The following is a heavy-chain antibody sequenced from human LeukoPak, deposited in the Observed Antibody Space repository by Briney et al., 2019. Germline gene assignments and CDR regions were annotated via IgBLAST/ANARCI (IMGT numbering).Heavy chain of an antibody. CDR3: ARDLYSSRTNDAFVI. J-gene: IGHJ3*02. V-gene: IGHV4-39*07. D-gene: IGHD6-13*01. CDR2: IYYSGST. Sequence: SETLSLTCSVSGGSIRSSSYYWGWIRQPPGKGLEWIGSIYYSGSTYYNPSLKSRVTISIDTSKNQFSLKLSSVTAADTAIYYCARDLYSSRTNDAFVIWGQGTVVTVSS. CDR1: GGSIRSSSYY.